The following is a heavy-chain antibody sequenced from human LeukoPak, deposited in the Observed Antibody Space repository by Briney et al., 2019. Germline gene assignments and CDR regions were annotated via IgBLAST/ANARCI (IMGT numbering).Heavy chain of an antibody. V-gene: IGHV3-21*01. Sequence: GGSLRLSCAASGFTFNSYSMNWVRQAPGKGLEWVSSISSSSLSYIYYADSVKGRFTIFRDNAKNSLYLQMNSLRAEDTAVYYCARGSITMIGFDPWGQGTLVTVSS. CDR3: ARGSITMIGFDP. CDR2: ISSSSLSYI. CDR1: GFTFNSYS. J-gene: IGHJ5*02. D-gene: IGHD3-22*01.